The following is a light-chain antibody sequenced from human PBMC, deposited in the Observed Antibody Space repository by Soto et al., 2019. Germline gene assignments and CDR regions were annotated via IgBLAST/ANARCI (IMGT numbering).Light chain of an antibody. Sequence: EIVLTQSPGTQSLSPGERATLSCRASKSVANSYLAWYQQKPGQAPRLLIYGASSRATGIPDRFSGSGSGTDFTLTISRLESEDFAVYYCQQYGTLITFGQGTRLEIK. V-gene: IGKV3-20*01. CDR3: QQYGTLIT. CDR1: KSVANSY. J-gene: IGKJ5*01. CDR2: GAS.